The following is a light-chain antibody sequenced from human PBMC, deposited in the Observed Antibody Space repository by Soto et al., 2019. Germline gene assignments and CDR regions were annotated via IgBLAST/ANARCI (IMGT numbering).Light chain of an antibody. V-gene: IGLV2-8*01. CDR1: SSDVGGYNY. CDR3: SSYAGSSTYV. CDR2: EVN. J-gene: IGLJ1*01. Sequence: QSALTQPPSASGSPGQSVTISCTGTSSDVGGYNYVSWYQQHPGKAPKLMIYEVNKRPSGVPDRFSGSKSGSTASLTVSGLQAEDEADDYCSSYAGSSTYVFGTGTKLTVL.